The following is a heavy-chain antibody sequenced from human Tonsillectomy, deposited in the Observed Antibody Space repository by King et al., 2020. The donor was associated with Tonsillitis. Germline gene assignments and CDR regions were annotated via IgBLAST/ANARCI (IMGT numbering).Heavy chain of an antibody. CDR3: ARGRLRWQIPAEYFQH. V-gene: IGHV4-34*01. D-gene: IGHD4-23*01. CDR2: INHSGST. Sequence: VQLQQWGAGLLKPSETLSLTCAVYGGSFSGYYWSWIRQPPGKGLEWIGEINHSGSTNYNPSLKSRVTISVDTSKYQFSLKLSSVTAADTAVYYCARGRLRWQIPAEYFQHWGQGTLVTVSS. CDR1: GGSFSGYY. J-gene: IGHJ1*01.